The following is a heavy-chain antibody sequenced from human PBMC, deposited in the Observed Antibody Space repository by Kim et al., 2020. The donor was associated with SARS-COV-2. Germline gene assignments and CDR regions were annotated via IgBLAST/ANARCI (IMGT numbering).Heavy chain of an antibody. Sequence: GGSLRLSCAASGFTFSSYEMNWVRQAPGKGLEWISYISRSGSPIFYADSVKGRFTISRDNTKNSLYLQMNSLRAEDTAFYYCASTVYSHYYGMDVWGQGTTVTVSS. CDR2: ISRSGSPI. J-gene: IGHJ6*02. D-gene: IGHD1-26*01. CDR3: ASTVYSHYYGMDV. CDR1: GFTFSSYE. V-gene: IGHV3-48*03.